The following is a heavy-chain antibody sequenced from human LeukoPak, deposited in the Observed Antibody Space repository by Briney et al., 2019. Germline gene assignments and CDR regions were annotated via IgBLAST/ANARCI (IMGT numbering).Heavy chain of an antibody. Sequence: ASVKVSCKASGYTFTSYDINWVRQATGQGLEWMGWMNPNSGNTGYAQKFQGRLTMTRDTSTSTVYMELSSLRFEDTAVYSCARDLTPGITLGVWGQGTMVTVSS. D-gene: IGHD3-16*01. CDR1: GYTFTSYD. CDR3: ARDLTPGITLGV. V-gene: IGHV1-8*01. CDR2: MNPNSGNT. J-gene: IGHJ3*01.